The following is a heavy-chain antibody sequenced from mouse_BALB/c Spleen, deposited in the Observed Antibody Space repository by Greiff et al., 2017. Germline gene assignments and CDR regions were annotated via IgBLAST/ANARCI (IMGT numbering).Heavy chain of an antibody. Sequence: EVKLVESGGGLVKPGGSLKLSCAASGFTFSSYGMSWVRQTPDKRLEWVATISSGGSYTYYPDSVKGRFTISRDNAKNTLYLQMSSLKSEDTAMYYCARLIAMDYWGQGTSVTVSS. CDR1: GFTFSSYG. CDR2: ISSGGSYT. V-gene: IGHV5-6*03. J-gene: IGHJ4*01. CDR3: ARLIAMDY.